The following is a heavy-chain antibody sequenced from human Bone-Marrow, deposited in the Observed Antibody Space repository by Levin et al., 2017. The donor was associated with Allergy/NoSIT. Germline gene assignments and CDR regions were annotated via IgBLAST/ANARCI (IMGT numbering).Heavy chain of an antibody. CDR1: GFTFSSYD. V-gene: IGHV3-23*01. CDR3: AKDRPYYDSPYRMDV. J-gene: IGHJ6*03. CDR2: ISGSGGST. D-gene: IGHD3-3*01. Sequence: GGSLRLSCAASGFTFSSYDMNWVRQAPGKGLEWVSGISGSGGSTYYADSVKGRFTISRDTSKNTLYLQMNSLRAEDTAVYYCAKDRPYYDSPYRMDVWGKGTTVTVSS.